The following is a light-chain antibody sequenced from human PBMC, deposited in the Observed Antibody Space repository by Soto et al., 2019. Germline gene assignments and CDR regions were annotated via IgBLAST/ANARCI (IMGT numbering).Light chain of an antibody. V-gene: IGKV3-20*01. J-gene: IGKJ1*01. CDR3: QQYGGSSWT. Sequence: EIVLTQSPGTLSLSPGERATLSCRASQSLSSTYLAWYQQKPGQAPRILIFGASSRATGIPDRFSGSGSGTDFTLTISRLEPEDFAVYYCQQYGGSSWTFGQGTKVEIK. CDR1: QSLSSTY. CDR2: GAS.